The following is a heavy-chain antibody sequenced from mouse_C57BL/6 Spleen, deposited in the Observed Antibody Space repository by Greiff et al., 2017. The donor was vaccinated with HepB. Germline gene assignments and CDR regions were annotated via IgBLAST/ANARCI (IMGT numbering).Heavy chain of an antibody. D-gene: IGHD3-2*02. V-gene: IGHV1-81*01. Sequence: VKLQESGAELARPGASVKLSCKASGYTFTSYGISWVKQRTGQGLEWIGEIYPRSGNTYYNEKFKGKATLTADKSSSTAYMELRSLTSEDSAVYFCARVREPYYFDYWGQGTTLTVSS. J-gene: IGHJ2*01. CDR2: IYPRSGNT. CDR3: ARVREPYYFDY. CDR1: GYTFTSYG.